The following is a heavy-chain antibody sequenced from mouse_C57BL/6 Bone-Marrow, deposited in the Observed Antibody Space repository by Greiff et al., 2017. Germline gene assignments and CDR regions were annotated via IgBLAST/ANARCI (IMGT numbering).Heavy chain of an antibody. CDR2: IDPNSGGT. D-gene: IGHD1-1*01. V-gene: IGHV1-72*01. CDR3: ARGWIYYYGSSPYYAMDY. J-gene: IGHJ4*01. CDR1: GYTFTSYW. Sequence: QVQLKQPGAELVKPGASVKLSCKASGYTFTSYWMHWVKQRPGRGLEWIGRIDPNSGGTKYNEKFKSKATLTVDKPSSTAYMQLSSLTSEDSAVYYCARGWIYYYGSSPYYAMDYWGQGTSVTVSS.